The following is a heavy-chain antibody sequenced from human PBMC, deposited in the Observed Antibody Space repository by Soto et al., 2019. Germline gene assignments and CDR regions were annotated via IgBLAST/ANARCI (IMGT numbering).Heavy chain of an antibody. CDR3: AKYRRTEAEGFTLDY. CDR2: RYYTGST. D-gene: IGHD6-13*01. J-gene: IGHJ4*02. CDR1: GDSINNSY. Sequence: ETLSLTCAVSGDSINNSYWIWVRQPPGKRLGWIGNRYYTGSTTYNPSLESRVTMSVDTSKNQFSLKLNSVDAADTAVYYCAKYRRTEAEGFTLDYWGRGTLVTVSS. V-gene: IGHV4-59*01.